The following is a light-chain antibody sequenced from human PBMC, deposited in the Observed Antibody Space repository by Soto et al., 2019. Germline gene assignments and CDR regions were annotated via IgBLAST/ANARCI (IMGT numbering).Light chain of an antibody. CDR1: YSNIGNHF. CDR2: DNS. Sequence: QSVLTQPPSVSAAPGQKVAISCSGSYSNIGNHFVSWYRQLPTTAPKLLIYDNSKRPSGIPDRFSGSKSGTSATLDITGLQTGDEADYYCGAWDGRLSAYVFGTATKLTVL. V-gene: IGLV1-51*01. J-gene: IGLJ1*01. CDR3: GAWDGRLSAYV.